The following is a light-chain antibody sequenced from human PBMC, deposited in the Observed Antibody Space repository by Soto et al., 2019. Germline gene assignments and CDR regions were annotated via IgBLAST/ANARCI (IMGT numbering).Light chain of an antibody. CDR1: QFLSSY. Sequence: EIVLTQSPGTLSLSPVERATLSCRASQFLSSYLAWYQQKPGQPPRLLIYDTSNRAAGVPDRFSGSGSGTDFTLTISRLEPEDSAVYYCQQYGSSPITFGQGTRLEI. V-gene: IGKV3-20*01. CDR2: DTS. J-gene: IGKJ5*01. CDR3: QQYGSSPIT.